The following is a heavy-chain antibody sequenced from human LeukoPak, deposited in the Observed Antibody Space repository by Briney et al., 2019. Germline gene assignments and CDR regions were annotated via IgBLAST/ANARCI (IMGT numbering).Heavy chain of an antibody. CDR1: GYTFTGYY. CDR2: INPNSGGT. J-gene: IGHJ5*02. Sequence: ASVKVSCKASGYTFTGYYMHWVRQAPGQGLEWMGWINPNSGGTNYAQKFQGRVTMTRDTSISTAYMELSRLRSDDTAVYYCARGGYGGIMIFRGGEANWFDPWGQGTLVTVSS. CDR3: ARGGYGGIMIFRGGEANWFDP. V-gene: IGHV1-2*02. D-gene: IGHD3/OR15-3a*01.